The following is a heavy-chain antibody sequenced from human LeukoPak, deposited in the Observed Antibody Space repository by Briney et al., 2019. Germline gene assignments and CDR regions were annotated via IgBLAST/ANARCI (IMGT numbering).Heavy chain of an antibody. V-gene: IGHV1-18*04. J-gene: IGHJ4*02. D-gene: IGHD3-9*01. CDR3: VRYFDWPRPFDY. CDR2: ISAYKGNA. Sequence: GASVKVSCKASGYTFTSYGISWVRQAPGQGLEWMGWISAYKGNANYAQNLQGRVTMTTDTSTSTAYMELRSLRSDDTAVYYCVRYFDWPRPFDYWGQGTLVTVSS. CDR1: GYTFTSYG.